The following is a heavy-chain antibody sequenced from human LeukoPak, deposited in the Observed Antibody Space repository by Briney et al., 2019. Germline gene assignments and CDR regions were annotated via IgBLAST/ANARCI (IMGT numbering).Heavy chain of an antibody. CDR2: INASGGST. Sequence: ASVKVSCKASGYTFTSYYMHWVRQAPGQGLEWMGIINASGGSTSYAQKFQGRVTMTRDTSTSTVYMELSSLRSEDTAVYYCARGSGIFSYYDILTGSGWFDPWGQGTLVTVSS. D-gene: IGHD3-9*01. J-gene: IGHJ5*02. CDR1: GYTFTSYY. CDR3: ARGSGIFSYYDILTGSGWFDP. V-gene: IGHV1-46*03.